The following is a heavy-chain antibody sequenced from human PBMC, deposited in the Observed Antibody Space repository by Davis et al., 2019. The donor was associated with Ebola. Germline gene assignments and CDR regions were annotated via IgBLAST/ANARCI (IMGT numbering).Heavy chain of an antibody. J-gene: IGHJ4*02. CDR2: ISGSGGST. CDR1: GFTFSSYA. V-gene: IGHV3-23*01. CDR3: AKDQYYGSGSYFDY. D-gene: IGHD3-10*01. Sequence: GESLKISCAASGFTFSSYAMSWVRQAPGKGLEWVSAISGSGGSTYYADSVKGRFTISRDNSKNTLYLQMNSLRAEDTAVYYCAKDQYYGSGSYFDYWGQGTLVTVSS.